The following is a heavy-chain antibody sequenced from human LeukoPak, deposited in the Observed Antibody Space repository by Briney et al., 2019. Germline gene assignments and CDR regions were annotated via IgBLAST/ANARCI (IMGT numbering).Heavy chain of an antibody. J-gene: IGHJ4*02. CDR2: IYYSGST. D-gene: IGHD3-22*01. CDR3: ARHSSGYSIDY. CDR1: GGSISSSSYY. V-gene: IGHV4-39*01. Sequence: SETLSLTCTVSGGSISSSSYYWGWIRQPPGKGPEWIGSIYYSGSTYYNPSLKSRVTISVGTSKNQFSLKLSSVTAADTAVYYCARHSSGYSIDYWGQGTLVSVSS.